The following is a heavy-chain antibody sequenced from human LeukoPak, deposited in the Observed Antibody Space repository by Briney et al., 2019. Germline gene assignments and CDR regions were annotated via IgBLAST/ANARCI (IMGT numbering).Heavy chain of an antibody. Sequence: GESLKISCKGSGYSFTSYWIGWVRQMPGKGLEWMGIMYPGDSDTGYSPSFQGQVTISDDKSISTAYLQWSSLKASDTAMYYCASQTASGYYDSSGYAFHIWGQGTMVTVSS. D-gene: IGHD3-22*01. J-gene: IGHJ3*02. CDR2: MYPGDSDT. CDR3: ASQTASGYYDSSGYAFHI. CDR1: GYSFTSYW. V-gene: IGHV5-51*01.